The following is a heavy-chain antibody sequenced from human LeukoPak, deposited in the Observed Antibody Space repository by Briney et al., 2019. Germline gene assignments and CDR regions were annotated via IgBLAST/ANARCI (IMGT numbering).Heavy chain of an antibody. CDR1: GFTFSSYG. CDR2: IWYDGSNK. J-gene: IGHJ4*02. Sequence: QPGRSLRLSCAASGFTFSSYGMHWVRQAPGKGLEWVAVIWYDGSNKYYADSVKGRFTISRDNSKNTLYLQMNSLRAEDTAVYYCAKDHCYDRSGYLNWGQGTLVTVSS. CDR3: AKDHCYDRSGYLN. D-gene: IGHD3-22*01. V-gene: IGHV3-33*06.